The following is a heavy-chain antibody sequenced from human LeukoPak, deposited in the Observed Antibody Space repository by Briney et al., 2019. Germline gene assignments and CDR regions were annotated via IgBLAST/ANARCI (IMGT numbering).Heavy chain of an antibody. D-gene: IGHD3-22*01. Sequence: SETLPLTCAVCGGSFSGYYWSWIRQPPGKGLEWIGEINHSGSTNYNPSLKSRVTISVDTSKNQFSLKLSSVTAADTAVYYCASDSYDSSGYYYVTWGQGTLVTVSS. V-gene: IGHV4-34*01. CDR1: GGSFSGYY. J-gene: IGHJ5*02. CDR3: ASDSYDSSGYYYVT. CDR2: INHSGST.